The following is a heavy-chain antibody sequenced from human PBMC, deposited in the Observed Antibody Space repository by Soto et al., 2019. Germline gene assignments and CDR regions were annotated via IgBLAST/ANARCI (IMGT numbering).Heavy chain of an antibody. D-gene: IGHD6-6*01. V-gene: IGHV1-46*01. J-gene: IGHJ4*02. Sequence: GASVKVSCKASGYTFTSYSMHWVRQSPGQRLEWMGIINPSDGSTSYAQKFQGRVTMTRDTSTSTAYMELSSLRSEDTAVYYCASSRELRPSIEARSLDYWGQGTLVTVSS. CDR1: GYTFTSYS. CDR2: INPSDGST. CDR3: ASSRELRPSIEARSLDY.